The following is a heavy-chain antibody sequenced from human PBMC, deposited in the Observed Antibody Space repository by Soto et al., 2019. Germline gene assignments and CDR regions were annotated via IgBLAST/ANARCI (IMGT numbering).Heavy chain of an antibody. CDR1: GGSFSGYY. V-gene: IGHV4-34*01. D-gene: IGHD4-4*01. CDR2: INHSGST. Sequence: SETLSLTCAVYGGSFSGYYWSWIRQPPGKGLEWIGEINHSGSTNYNPSLKSRVTISVDTSKNQFSLKLSSVTAADTAVYYCARGGYSNYVYQNYYYYYMDVWGKGTTVTVS. CDR3: ARGGYSNYVYQNYYYYYMDV. J-gene: IGHJ6*03.